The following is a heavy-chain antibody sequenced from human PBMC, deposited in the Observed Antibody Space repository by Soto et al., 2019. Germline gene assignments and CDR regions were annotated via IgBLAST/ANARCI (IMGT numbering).Heavy chain of an antibody. CDR1: GYSFTSYW. CDR2: IYPGDSDT. V-gene: IGHV5-51*01. CDR3: ARSPGGGYFDWSLYYFDY. J-gene: IGHJ4*02. D-gene: IGHD3-9*01. Sequence: GESLKISCKGSGYSFTSYWIGWVRQMPGKGLEWMGIIYPGDSDTRYSPSFQGQVTISADKSIRTAYLQWSSLKASYTAMYYCARSPGGGYFDWSLYYFDYWGQGTLVTVSS.